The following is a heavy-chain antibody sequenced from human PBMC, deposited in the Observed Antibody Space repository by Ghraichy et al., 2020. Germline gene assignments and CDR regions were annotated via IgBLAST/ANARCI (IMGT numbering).Heavy chain of an antibody. CDR1: GGSFSSSNYS. J-gene: IGHJ6*02. Sequence: SETLSLTCTVSGGSFSSSNYSWGWLRQPPGKGLEWIGCLYYSGNPYYTPSLKSRVTISVDTSKNQFSLKLSSVTAADTAVYYCARHGSYMDVWGQGTTVTVSS. CDR2: LYYSGNP. V-gene: IGHV4-39*01. CDR3: ARHGSYMDV. D-gene: IGHD1-26*01.